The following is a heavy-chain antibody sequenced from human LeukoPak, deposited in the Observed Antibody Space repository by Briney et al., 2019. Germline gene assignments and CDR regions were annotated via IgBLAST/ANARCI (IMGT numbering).Heavy chain of an antibody. CDR3: ARDRKGSSWYGGYYYYYMDV. D-gene: IGHD6-13*01. CDR1: GYTFTSYD. V-gene: IGHV1-8*01. J-gene: IGHJ6*03. CDR2: MNPNSGNT. Sequence: GASVTVSCKASGYTFTSYDMNWVRQAPGQGLEWMGWMNPNSGNTGYAQKFQGRVTMTRNTSISTAYMELSSLRSEDTAVYYCARDRKGSSWYGGYYYYYMDVWAKGPRSPSP.